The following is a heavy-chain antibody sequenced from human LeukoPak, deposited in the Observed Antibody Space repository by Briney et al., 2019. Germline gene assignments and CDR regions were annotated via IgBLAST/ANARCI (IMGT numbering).Heavy chain of an antibody. J-gene: IGHJ5*02. V-gene: IGHV1-18*01. CDR3: ARVLLWFGDTTGWFDP. CDR2: ISAHNGNT. CDR1: GYTFTSYG. Sequence: ASVKVSCKASGYTFTSYGISWVRQAPGQGLEWMGWISAHNGNTNYAQKLQGRVTMTTDTSTSTAYMELRSLRSDDTAVYYCARVLLWFGDTTGWFDPWGQGTLVTVSS. D-gene: IGHD3-10*01.